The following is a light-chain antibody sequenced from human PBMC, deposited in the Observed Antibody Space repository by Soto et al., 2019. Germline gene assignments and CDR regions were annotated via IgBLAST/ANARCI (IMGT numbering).Light chain of an antibody. Sequence: DIHMTLAPCTLSAFVVDRVTITCLAIASCSNWLAWYQQKPGKASKLLFYQASSLQLAVPSRFSGSASETEFTLTISSLQPDDFATYYCQQDNSYSTFGQGTKVDIK. V-gene: IGKV1-5*03. J-gene: IGKJ1*01. CDR1: ASCSNW. CDR2: QAS. CDR3: QQDNSYST.